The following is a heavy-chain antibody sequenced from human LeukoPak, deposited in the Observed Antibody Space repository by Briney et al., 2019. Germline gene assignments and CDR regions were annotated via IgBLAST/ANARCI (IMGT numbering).Heavy chain of an antibody. CDR1: GFTLSSFW. J-gene: IGHJ6*02. CDR2: IMEGGSEK. Sequence: PGVSLTRSCLVSGFTLSSFWMTWVPQAPGKGRVGLANIMEGGSEKYYGDSVKGRFTISRDNAKNSLYLQMNSLRAEDTAVYYCARDYDILTDSSPHGMDVWGQGTTVTVSS. V-gene: IGHV3-7*01. CDR3: ARDYDILTDSSPHGMDV. D-gene: IGHD3-9*01.